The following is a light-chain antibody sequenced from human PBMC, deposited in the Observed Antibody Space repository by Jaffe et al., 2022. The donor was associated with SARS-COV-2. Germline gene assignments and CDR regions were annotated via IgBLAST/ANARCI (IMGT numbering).Light chain of an antibody. CDR1: QSVIGSY. J-gene: IGKJ4*01. CDR3: QQYGNSPVT. Sequence: EIVLTQSPGTLSLSPGERATLSCRASQSVIGSYLAWYQQRPGQAPRLLIYGASSRATGIPDRFSGSGSGTDFTLTISRLEPEDFAVYYCQQYGNSPVTFGGGTKVETK. V-gene: IGKV3-20*01. CDR2: GAS.